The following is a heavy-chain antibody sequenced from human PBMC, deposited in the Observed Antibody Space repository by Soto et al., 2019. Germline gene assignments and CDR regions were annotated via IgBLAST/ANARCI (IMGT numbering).Heavy chain of an antibody. V-gene: IGHV3-30-3*01. Sequence: QVQLVESGGGVVQPGRSLRLSCAASGFTLSSYAMHWVRQAPGKGLEWVAVLSYDGSNKYYTDSVKDRFTISRDNSKNTLYLQMNALRAEDTAVYHCARGKTYMYGSYYFDYWGQGTLVTVSS. J-gene: IGHJ4*02. D-gene: IGHD4-17*01. CDR2: LSYDGSNK. CDR1: GFTLSSYA. CDR3: ARGKTYMYGSYYFDY.